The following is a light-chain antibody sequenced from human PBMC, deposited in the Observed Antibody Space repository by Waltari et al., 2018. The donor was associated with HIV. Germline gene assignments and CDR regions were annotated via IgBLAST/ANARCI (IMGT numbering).Light chain of an antibody. CDR3: GTWDNSLRTWV. CDR1: SSNIGRNY. J-gene: IGLJ3*02. CDR2: DNN. Sequence: QSVLTQPPSVSAAPGQKVTISCSGSSSNIGRNYVSWYQQLPGTAPNLLIYDNNKRPLGIPDRFAGSKSGTSATLGITGLQTGDEADYYCGTWDNSLRTWVFGGGTKLTVL. V-gene: IGLV1-51*01.